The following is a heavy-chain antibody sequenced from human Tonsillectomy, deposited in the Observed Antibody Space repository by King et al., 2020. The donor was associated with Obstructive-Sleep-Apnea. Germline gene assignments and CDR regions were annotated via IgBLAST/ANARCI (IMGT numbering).Heavy chain of an antibody. Sequence: VQLVESGGNLVQPGGSLRLSCATSGFTVSSNHMSWVRQAPGKGLEWVSLIYSGGSTYYADSVKGRFTISRDNSKNTLYLQMNSLRAEDTAVCYCARDRGDYGDYEYFYGMDVWGQGTTVTVSS. CDR3: ARDRGDYGDYEYFYGMDV. CDR1: GFTVSSNH. CDR2: IYSGGST. V-gene: IGHV3-66*01. D-gene: IGHD4-17*01. J-gene: IGHJ6*02.